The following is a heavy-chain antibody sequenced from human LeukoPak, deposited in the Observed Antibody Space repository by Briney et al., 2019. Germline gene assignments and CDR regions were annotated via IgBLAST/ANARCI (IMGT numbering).Heavy chain of an antibody. J-gene: IGHJ4*02. D-gene: IGHD3-22*01. CDR2: IIPIFGTA. V-gene: IGHV1-69*05. CDR3: ARDYYDSSGYYRHDY. CDR1: GGTFSSYA. Sequence: ASVKVSCKASGGTFSSYAISWVRQAPGQGLEWMGGIIPIFGTANYAQKFQGRVTITTDESTSTAYMELSSLRSEDTAVYYCARDYYDSSGYYRHDYWGQGTLVTVSS.